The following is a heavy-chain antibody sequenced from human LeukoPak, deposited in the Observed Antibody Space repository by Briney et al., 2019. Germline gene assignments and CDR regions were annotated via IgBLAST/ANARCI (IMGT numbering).Heavy chain of an antibody. Sequence: SGTLSLTCTVSGGSISSSSYYWGWIRQPPGKGLEWIGSIYYSGSTYYNPSLKSRVTISADTSKNQFSLKLSSVTAADTAVYYCARGETGYSSSWYFDYWGQGTLVTVSS. V-gene: IGHV4-39*07. CDR3: ARGETGYSSSWYFDY. CDR1: GGSISSSSYY. CDR2: IYYSGST. J-gene: IGHJ4*02. D-gene: IGHD6-13*01.